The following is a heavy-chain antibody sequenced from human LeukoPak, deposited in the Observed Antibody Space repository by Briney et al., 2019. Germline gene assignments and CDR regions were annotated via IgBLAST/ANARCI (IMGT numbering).Heavy chain of an antibody. D-gene: IGHD4-17*01. CDR2: INPSGGST. V-gene: IGHV1-46*01. CDR1: GYTFTSYY. CDR3: ARALTGNYGDYGGPTDY. Sequence: ASVKVSCKASGYTFTSYYMHWVRQAPGQGLEWMGIINPSGGSTSYAQKFQGRVTMTTDTSTSTAYMELRSLRSDDTAVYYCARALTGNYGDYGGPTDYWGQGTLVTVSS. J-gene: IGHJ4*02.